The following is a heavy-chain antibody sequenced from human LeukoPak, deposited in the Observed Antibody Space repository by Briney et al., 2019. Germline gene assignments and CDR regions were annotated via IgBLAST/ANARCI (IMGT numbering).Heavy chain of an antibody. CDR1: GYRFTSYW. CDR3: ARLRTGYSSSPFDY. D-gene: IGHD6-13*01. V-gene: IGHV5-51*01. Sequence: GESLQISCKGSGYRFTSYWIGWVRQLPGKGLEWMGIIYPGDSDTRYSPSFQGQVTISADKSISTAYLQWSSLKASDTAMYYCARLRTGYSSSPFDYWGQGTLVTVSS. J-gene: IGHJ4*02. CDR2: IYPGDSDT.